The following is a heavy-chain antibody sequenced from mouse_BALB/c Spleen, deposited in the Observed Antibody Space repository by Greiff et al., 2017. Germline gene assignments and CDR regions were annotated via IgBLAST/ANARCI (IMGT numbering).Heavy chain of an antibody. Sequence: EVQGVESGGGLVKPGGSLKLSCAASGFTFSSYAMSWVRQTPEKRLEWVASISSGGSTYYPDSVKGRFTISRDNARNILYLQMSSLRSEDTAMYYCARGYYDYDDGDAMDYWGLGTSVTVSS. CDR1: GFTFSSYA. J-gene: IGHJ4*01. D-gene: IGHD2-4*01. CDR3: ARGYYDYDDGDAMDY. CDR2: ISSGGST. V-gene: IGHV5-6-5*01.